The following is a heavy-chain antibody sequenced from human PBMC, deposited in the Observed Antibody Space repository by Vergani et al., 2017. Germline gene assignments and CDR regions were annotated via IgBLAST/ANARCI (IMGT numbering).Heavy chain of an antibody. J-gene: IGHJ4*02. V-gene: IGHV4-59*08. CDR3: VGGRGGY. CDR2: IYYSGST. D-gene: IGHD1-26*01. CDR1: GGYISRYY. Sequence: QVQLQESGPGLVKPSETLYTTCTVSGGYISRYYWSWIRPPPGKGLEWIGYIYYSGSTNYNPSLKSRVTISVDTAKNHCSLKLSSVTAADTAVYYCVGGRGGYWGQGTLVTVSS.